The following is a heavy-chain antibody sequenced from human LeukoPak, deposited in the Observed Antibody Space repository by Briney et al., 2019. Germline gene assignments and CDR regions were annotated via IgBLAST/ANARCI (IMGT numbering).Heavy chain of an antibody. D-gene: IGHD6-6*01. V-gene: IGHV1-69*05. J-gene: IGHJ4*02. CDR3: ARVGGAARSYFDY. CDR2: IIPIFGTA. Sequence: SVKVSCKASGGTFSSYAISWVRQAPGQGLEWMGGIIPIFGTANYAQKFQGRVSITTDESTSTAYMELSSLRSEDTAVYYCARVGGAARSYFDYWGQGTLVTVSS. CDR1: GGTFSSYA.